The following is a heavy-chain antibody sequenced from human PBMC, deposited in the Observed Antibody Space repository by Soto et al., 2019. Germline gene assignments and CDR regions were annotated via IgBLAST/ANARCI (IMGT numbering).Heavy chain of an antibody. Sequence: SETLSLTCTFSGFSISSYYWNWIRQPPGKGLGWIGYIYYSGSTNYNPSLKSRVTISVDTSKNQFSLKLSSVTAADTAVYYCARLTANHYYDSSGYYSYYFDYWGQGTLVTSPQ. V-gene: IGHV4-59*08. CDR2: IYYSGST. CDR3: ARLTANHYYDSSGYYSYYFDY. D-gene: IGHD3-22*01. CDR1: GFSISSYY. J-gene: IGHJ4*02.